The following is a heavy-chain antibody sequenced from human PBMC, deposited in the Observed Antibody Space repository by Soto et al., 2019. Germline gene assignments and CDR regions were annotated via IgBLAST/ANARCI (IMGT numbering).Heavy chain of an antibody. J-gene: IGHJ4*02. Sequence: QIQLVQSGAEVKKPGASVKVSCKASGYIFTSQGISWVRQAPGQGREWMGWISTYNGNPNYAQQLQGRVTMTTNTSTTTAFLELRSLTSDDTAVYYCARGRTRALDYWGQGTPVIVSS. CDR1: GYIFTSQG. V-gene: IGHV1-18*01. D-gene: IGHD1-7*01. CDR3: ARGRTRALDY. CDR2: ISTYNGNP.